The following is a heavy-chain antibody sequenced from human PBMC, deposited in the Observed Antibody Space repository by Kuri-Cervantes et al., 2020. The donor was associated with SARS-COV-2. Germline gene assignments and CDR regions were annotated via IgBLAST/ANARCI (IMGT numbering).Heavy chain of an antibody. CDR3: ARGPLHQLPWFDP. CDR2: IRYDGSNK. D-gene: IGHD2-2*01. CDR1: EFTFRSYG. Sequence: GGSRRLSSAASEFTFRSYGMHWVRQAPVKGLEWVAFIRYDGSNKYYADSVKGRFTISRDNSKNTLYLQMHSLRAEDTAVYYCARGPLHQLPWFDPWGQGTLVTVSS. V-gene: IGHV3-30*02. J-gene: IGHJ5*02.